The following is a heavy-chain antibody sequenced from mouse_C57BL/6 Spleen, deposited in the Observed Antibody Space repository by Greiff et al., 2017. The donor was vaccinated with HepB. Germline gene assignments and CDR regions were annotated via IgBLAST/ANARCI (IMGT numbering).Heavy chain of an antibody. CDR1: GYTFTSYW. CDR2: IYPSDSET. V-gene: IGHV1-61*01. CDR3: ARRVYAMYD. Sequence: QVQLKQPGAELVRPGSSVKLSCKASGYTFTSYWMDWVKQRPGQGLEWIGNIYPSDSETHYNQKFKDKATLTADKSSSTAYMQLSSLTSEDSAVCYCARRVYAMYDWGQGTSVTVSS. J-gene: IGHJ4*01.